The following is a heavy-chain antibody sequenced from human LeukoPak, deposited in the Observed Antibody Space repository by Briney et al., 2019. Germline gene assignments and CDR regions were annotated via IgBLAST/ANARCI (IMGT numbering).Heavy chain of an antibody. D-gene: IGHD3-10*01. Sequence: GGSLRLSCAASGFTFSDHWMSWVRQAPGKWLEWVANIKSDGSEKHYVDSVKGRFTISRDNAKNSLYLQMNSLRDDDTAVYYCARDLRGSGNYEFDYWGQGTLVTVSS. J-gene: IGHJ4*02. CDR3: ARDLRGSGNYEFDY. CDR1: GFTFSDHW. CDR2: IKSDGSEK. V-gene: IGHV3-7*01.